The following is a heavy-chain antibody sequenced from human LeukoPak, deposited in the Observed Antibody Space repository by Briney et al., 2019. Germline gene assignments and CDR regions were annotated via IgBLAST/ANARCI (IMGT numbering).Heavy chain of an antibody. CDR1: EFTFSSYV. V-gene: IGHV3-23*01. CDR3: AKETYSGYDFLGHDY. J-gene: IGHJ4*02. CDR2: ISGSGGST. Sequence: GGSLRLSCATSEFTFSSYVMSWVRQAPGKGLEWVSAISGSGGSTYYADSVKGRFTISRDNSKNTLYLQMNSLRAEDTAVYYCAKETYSGYDFLGHDYWGQGTLVTVSS. D-gene: IGHD5-12*01.